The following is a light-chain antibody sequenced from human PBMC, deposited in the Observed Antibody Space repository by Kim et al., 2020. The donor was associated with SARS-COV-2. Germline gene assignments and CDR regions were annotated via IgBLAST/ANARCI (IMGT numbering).Light chain of an antibody. Sequence: EIVMTQSPATLSASTGERATLSCRASQSVTSKLAWYQQKPGEAPRLLIYAASTKATGIPGRFSGSGSGTEFTLTISSLQSEDFADYFCQQYNTWPRTFGGGTKVDIK. CDR3: QQYNTWPRT. CDR1: QSVTSK. J-gene: IGKJ4*01. V-gene: IGKV3-15*01. CDR2: AAS.